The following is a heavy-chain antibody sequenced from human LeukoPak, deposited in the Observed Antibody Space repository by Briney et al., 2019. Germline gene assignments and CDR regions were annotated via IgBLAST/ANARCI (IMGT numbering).Heavy chain of an antibody. CDR2: VYLQGST. V-gene: IGHV4-4*02. CDR3: AREGGPYRPLDY. CDR1: GGSITNTNY. J-gene: IGHJ4*02. Sequence: PSETLSLTCGVSGGSITNTNYWTWVRQPPGKGLEWIGEVYLQGSTNCNPSLMGRVAISVDTSENHISLQLTSVTAADTAVYYCAREGGPYRPLDYSGQGTLVTVSS.